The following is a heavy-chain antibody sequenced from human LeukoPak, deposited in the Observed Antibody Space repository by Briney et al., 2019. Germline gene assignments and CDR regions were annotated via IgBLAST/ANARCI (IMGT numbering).Heavy chain of an antibody. Sequence: PGGSLRLSCAASGFTFSSYWMHWVRQAPGKGLVWVSRINTDGSSTSYADSVKGRFTISRDNAKNTLYLQMNSLRAEDTAVYYCARDRMGITMIVVDSADAFDIWGQGTMVTVSS. CDR2: INTDGSST. J-gene: IGHJ3*02. CDR3: ARDRMGITMIVVDSADAFDI. V-gene: IGHV3-74*01. D-gene: IGHD3-22*01. CDR1: GFTFSSYW.